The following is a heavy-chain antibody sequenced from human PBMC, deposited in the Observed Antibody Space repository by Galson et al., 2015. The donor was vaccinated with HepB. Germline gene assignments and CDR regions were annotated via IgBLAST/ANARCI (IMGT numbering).Heavy chain of an antibody. J-gene: IGHJ5*02. CDR3: AKDRYNAGYYWLDP. CDR1: GFTFDAYA. Sequence: SLRLSCAASGFTFDAYAMHWVRQAPGKGLEWVAIISSDGNKKYYVDSVKGRFSISRDNSKNTLYLQMNSLRAEDTALYYCAKDRYNAGYYWLDPWGQGTLVTVSS. D-gene: IGHD3-16*02. V-gene: IGHV3-30*18. CDR2: ISSDGNKK.